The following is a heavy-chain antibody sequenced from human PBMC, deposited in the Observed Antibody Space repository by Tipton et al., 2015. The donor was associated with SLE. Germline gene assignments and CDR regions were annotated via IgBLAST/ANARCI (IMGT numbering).Heavy chain of an antibody. Sequence: TLSLTCTVSGGSISSYYWSWIRQPPGKGLEWIGYIYYSGSTNYNPSLKSRVTISVDTSKNQFSLKLSSVTAADTAVYYCATSDYGDYVPYAFDIWAKGQWSPSLQ. CDR1: GGSISSYY. V-gene: IGHV4-59*08. D-gene: IGHD4-17*01. J-gene: IGHJ3*02. CDR2: IYYSGST. CDR3: ATSDYGDYVPYAFDI.